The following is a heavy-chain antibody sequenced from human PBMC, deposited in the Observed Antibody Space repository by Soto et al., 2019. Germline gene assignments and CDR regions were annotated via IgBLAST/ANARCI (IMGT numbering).Heavy chain of an antibody. CDR3: TRGPRPISTGTGAY. J-gene: IGHJ4*02. V-gene: IGHV3-74*01. D-gene: IGHD3-10*01. CDR1: GFIFKMYW. Sequence: HPVGFRRFACGASGFIFKMYWMHWVRQSPGKGVVWISRIYNDGTYSDYADSVRGRFTISRDNVNDTLYLQMNNLRAEDSGLYYCTRGPRPISTGTGAYWGQGTQVTVS. CDR2: IYNDGTYS.